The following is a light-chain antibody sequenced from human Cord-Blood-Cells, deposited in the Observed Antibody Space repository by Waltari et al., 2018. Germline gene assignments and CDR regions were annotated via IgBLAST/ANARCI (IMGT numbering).Light chain of an antibody. CDR3: SSYTSSSTGV. CDR2: DVS. Sequence: QSALTQPASVSGSPGQSITISCPGTSRDVGGFNYVSWYQQHPGKAPKLMIYDVSNRPSGVSNRFSGSKSGNTASLTISGLQAEDEADYYCSSYTSSSTGVFGGGTKLTVL. J-gene: IGLJ3*02. CDR1: SRDVGGFNY. V-gene: IGLV2-14*01.